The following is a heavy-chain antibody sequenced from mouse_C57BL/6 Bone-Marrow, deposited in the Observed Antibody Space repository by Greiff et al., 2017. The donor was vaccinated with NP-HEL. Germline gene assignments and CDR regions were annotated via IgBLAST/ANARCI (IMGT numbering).Heavy chain of an antibody. Sequence: QVQLQQSGPGLVQPSQSLSITCTVSGFSLTSYGVHWVRQSPGKGLEWLGVIWRGGSTDYNAAFISRLSISKDNSKCQVVFKMNSLQADDKAIYYCARMSSRGGYWGQGTTLTVSS. CDR3: ARMSSRGGY. CDR1: GFSLTSYG. CDR2: IWRGGST. V-gene: IGHV2-2*01. D-gene: IGHD1-1*01. J-gene: IGHJ2*01.